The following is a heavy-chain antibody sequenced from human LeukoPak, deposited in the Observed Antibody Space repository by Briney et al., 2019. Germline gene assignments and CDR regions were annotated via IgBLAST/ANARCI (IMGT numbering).Heavy chain of an antibody. CDR1: GYTFTNYA. J-gene: IGHJ4*02. Sequence: ASVKVSCKASGYTFTNYALHWVRQAPGQGLEWMGWINTNTGNPTYAQGFTGRFVFSLDTSVSTAYLQISSLKTEDTAVYSCARGNYYVDYWGQGTLVTVSS. V-gene: IGHV7-4-1*02. CDR3: ARGNYYVDY. CDR2: INTNTGNP. D-gene: IGHD3-10*01.